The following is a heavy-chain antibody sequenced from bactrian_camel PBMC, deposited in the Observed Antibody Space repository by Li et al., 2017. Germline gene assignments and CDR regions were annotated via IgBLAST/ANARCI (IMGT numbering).Heavy chain of an antibody. V-gene: IGHV3S54*01. J-gene: IGHJ6*01. CDR1: GNTENGKF. CDR3: AKDQLPLSGDYYYGIPLTFGY. Sequence: HVQLVESGGGSVQAGGSLRLSCAASGNTENGKFMGWFRRTPGKEREPVAGVHLLPGGLPQYADSVKGRFTMFRDNRKNTLYLQLNSLKTEDAAMYYCAKDQLPLSGDYYYGIPLTFGYWGQGTQVTVS. D-gene: IGHD2*01. CDR2: VHLLPGGLP.